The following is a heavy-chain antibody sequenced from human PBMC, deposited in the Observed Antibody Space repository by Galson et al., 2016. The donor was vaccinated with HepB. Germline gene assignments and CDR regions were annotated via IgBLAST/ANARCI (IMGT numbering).Heavy chain of an antibody. CDR3: AKEGPGGRYYFDD. Sequence: SLRLSCAASGFTFSRTGMHWVRQAPGKGLEWVAVIWYDGTNTYLGDAVKGRFTISRDNSKNMLYLQMNSLRVEDTAVYYCAKEGPGGRYYFDDWGQGTLVSVSS. D-gene: IGHD3-16*01. J-gene: IGHJ4*02. CDR1: GFTFSRTG. CDR2: IWYDGTNT. V-gene: IGHV3-33*03.